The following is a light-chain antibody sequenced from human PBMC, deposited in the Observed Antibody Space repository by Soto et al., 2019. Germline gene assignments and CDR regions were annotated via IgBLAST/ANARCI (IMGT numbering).Light chain of an antibody. J-gene: IGKJ2*01. Sequence: VLTQSPGTLSLSPGERATLSCRASQSVSNNYFAWYQQKPGQAPRLIIFGSSDRATGIPDRFSGSGSGTDFTLTISRLEPEDFAVYYCQQYGSSPPYTFGQGTKLEIK. CDR2: GSS. CDR1: QSVSNNY. CDR3: QQYGSSPPYT. V-gene: IGKV3-20*01.